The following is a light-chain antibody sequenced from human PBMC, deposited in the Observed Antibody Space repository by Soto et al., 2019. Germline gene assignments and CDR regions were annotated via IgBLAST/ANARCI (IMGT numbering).Light chain of an antibody. CDR3: SSYAGSNEGV. CDR1: SSDVGGYNY. Sequence: QSVLTQPPSASGSPGQSVTISCTGTSSDVGGYNYVSWYQQHPGKAPKLMIYEVSKRPSGVPDRFSGSKSGNTASLTVSGLQAEDEADYYCSSYAGSNEGVFDGGTKLTVL. V-gene: IGLV2-8*01. J-gene: IGLJ2*01. CDR2: EVS.